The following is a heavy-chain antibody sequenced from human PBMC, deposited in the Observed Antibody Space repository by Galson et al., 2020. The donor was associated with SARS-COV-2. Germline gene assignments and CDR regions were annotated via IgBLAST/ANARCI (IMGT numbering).Heavy chain of an antibody. D-gene: IGHD3-10*01. J-gene: IGHJ3*02. CDR3: AGELLYDAFDI. CDR1: GFIFSSYA. Sequence: SPKISCAASGFIFSSYAMHWVRHAPVKGLELVAVISYDVRNKYYADSVKGRFTISRDNSKNTLYLQMNSLRAEDTAVYYCAGELLYDAFDIWGQGTMVTVSS. V-gene: IGHV3-30*04. CDR2: ISYDVRNK.